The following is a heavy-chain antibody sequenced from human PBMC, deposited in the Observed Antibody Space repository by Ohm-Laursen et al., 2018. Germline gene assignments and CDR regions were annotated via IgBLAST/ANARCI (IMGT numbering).Heavy chain of an antibody. CDR2: ISSSSTYI. Sequence: SLRLSCTASGFTFSTYTMNWVRQAPGKGLEWVSSISSSSTYIYYADSVKGRFIISRDNAKNSLYLQMNSLRAEDTAVYFCARAPPESGTYYFSDYWGQGTLVTVSS. CDR3: ARAPPESGTYYFSDY. J-gene: IGHJ4*02. D-gene: IGHD1-26*01. V-gene: IGHV3-21*01. CDR1: GFTFSTYT.